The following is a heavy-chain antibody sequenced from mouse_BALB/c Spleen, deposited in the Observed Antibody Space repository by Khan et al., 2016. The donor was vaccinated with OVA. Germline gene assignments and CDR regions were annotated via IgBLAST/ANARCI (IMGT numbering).Heavy chain of an antibody. D-gene: IGHD2-1*01. CDR3: AKQSHGTLYAMDY. CDR1: GFSLTTYG. V-gene: IGHV2-3*01. CDR2: IWGDGST. Sequence: VQLQESGPGLVAPSQSLSITCTVSGFSLTTYGVSWVRQPPGKGLEWLGVIWGDGSTNYHSALISRLTISKDNSKSQVFLTLNSLQTDDTGTYYGAKQSHGTLYAMDYWGQGTSVTVSS. J-gene: IGHJ4*01.